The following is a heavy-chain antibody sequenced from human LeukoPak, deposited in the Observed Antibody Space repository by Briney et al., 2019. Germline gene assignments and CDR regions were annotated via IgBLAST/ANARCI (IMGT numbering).Heavy chain of an antibody. CDR1: GYTFTGYY. V-gene: IGHV1-2*02. CDR2: INPNSGGT. J-gene: IGHJ4*02. CDR3: ASAKFLLVPAASFDY. Sequence: ASVKVSCKASGYTFTGYYMHWVRQAPGQGLEWMGWINPNSGGTNYAQKFQGRVTMTRDTSISTAYMELSRLRSDDTAVYYCASAKFLLVPAASFDYWGQGTLVTVSS. D-gene: IGHD2-2*01.